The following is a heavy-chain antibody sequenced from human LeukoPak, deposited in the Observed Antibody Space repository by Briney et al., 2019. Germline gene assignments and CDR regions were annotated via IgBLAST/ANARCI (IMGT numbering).Heavy chain of an antibody. V-gene: IGHV1-18*01. CDR2: ISAYNGNT. CDR1: GYTFSSYG. Sequence: ASVKVSCKASGYTFSSYGISWVRQAPGQGLEWMGWISAYNGNTNYAQKVQGRVTMTTDTSTSTAYMEVKSLRSDDTAVYYCARSGAYGYYYYYYYIDVWGKGTTVTVSS. CDR3: ARSGAYGYYYYYYYIDV. D-gene: IGHD5-12*01. J-gene: IGHJ6*03.